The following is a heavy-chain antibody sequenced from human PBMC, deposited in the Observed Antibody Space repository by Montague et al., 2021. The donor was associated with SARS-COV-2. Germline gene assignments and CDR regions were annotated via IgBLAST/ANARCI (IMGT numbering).Heavy chain of an antibody. CDR2: INPDGSAK. V-gene: IGHV3-7*01. CDR3: ARSVDV. CDR1: GVSFSSHW. J-gene: IGHJ4*02. Sequence: SLRLSCAAYGVSFSSHWMSWVRKAPGKPLEWVANINPDGSAKFYVGSVKGRFTISRDNAKTSLYLQMNSLRVEDTAVYYCARSVDVWGQGTLVTVSS.